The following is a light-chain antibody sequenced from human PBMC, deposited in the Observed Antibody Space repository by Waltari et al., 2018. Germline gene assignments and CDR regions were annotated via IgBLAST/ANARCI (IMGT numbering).Light chain of an antibody. V-gene: IGKV4-1*01. CDR3: QQAYTFPYT. CDR2: WAS. J-gene: IGKJ2*01. CDR1: QSVLSTSNNKNY. Sequence: DIVLTQSPDSLAVSLGERATINCKSSQSVLSTSNNKNYLGWYQQKQGQPPKLLITWASTRGSGVPDRCSGSGSGTDFTLTISSLQAEDVAVYFCQQAYTFPYTFGQGTKLEIK.